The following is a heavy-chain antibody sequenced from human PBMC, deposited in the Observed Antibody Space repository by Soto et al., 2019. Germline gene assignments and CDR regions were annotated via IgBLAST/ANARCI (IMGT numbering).Heavy chain of an antibody. V-gene: IGHV1-69*01. CDR3: ARDGDDYGSGNYYNRIDF. J-gene: IGHJ4*02. CDR1: GGIFSTYA. Sequence: QVQLVQSGAEVKKPGSSVKVSCKASGGIFSTYAISWLRQAPGQGLGWMGGIIPLFGTPNYAQRFQGRVTITADESTSTAYMELSRLRSEDTAVYYCARDGDDYGSGNYYNRIDFWGQGTLVTVSS. CDR2: IIPLFGTP. D-gene: IGHD3-10*01.